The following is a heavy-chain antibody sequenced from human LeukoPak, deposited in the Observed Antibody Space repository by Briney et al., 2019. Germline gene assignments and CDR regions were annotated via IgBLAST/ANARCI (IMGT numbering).Heavy chain of an antibody. V-gene: IGHV4-39*01. Sequence: PSETLSLTCTVSGXSITSSSYDWGWIRQPPGKGLEWIGNIYYTGSTFYNPSLKSRVTISLDTSKNHFSLRLTSVTAADTAVYYCARHFRTTSWFDYWGQGTLVTVSS. CDR1: GXSITSSSYD. CDR2: IYYTGST. D-gene: IGHD2-2*01. J-gene: IGHJ4*02. CDR3: ARHFRTTSWFDY.